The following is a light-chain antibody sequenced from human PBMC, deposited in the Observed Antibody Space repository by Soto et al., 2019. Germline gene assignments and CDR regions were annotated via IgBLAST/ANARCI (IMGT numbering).Light chain of an antibody. CDR2: DAS. V-gene: IGKV3-11*01. CDR3: QQRSNWPPIT. J-gene: IGKJ5*01. Sequence: ENVLTLEPATLSMAEKQRATLSFRASQSVKTFLVWYQHRPGQAPRVLIYDASHRASGIPARFSGSGSGTDFTLTISSLEPEEAALYCCQQRSNWPPITFGQGTRLEIK. CDR1: QSVKTF.